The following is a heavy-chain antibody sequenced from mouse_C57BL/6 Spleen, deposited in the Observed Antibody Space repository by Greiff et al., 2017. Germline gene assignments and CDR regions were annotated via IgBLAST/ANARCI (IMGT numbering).Heavy chain of an antibody. Sequence: QVQLQQPGAELVMPGASVKLSCKASGYTFTSYWMHWVKQRPGQGLEWIGEIYPSDSYTNYNQKFKGKSTLTVDKSSSTAYMQLSSLTSEDSAVYYCARGDGNYYYFDYWGQGTTLTVSS. D-gene: IGHD2-1*01. CDR3: ARGDGNYYYFDY. CDR1: GYTFTSYW. V-gene: IGHV1-69*01. J-gene: IGHJ2*01. CDR2: IYPSDSYT.